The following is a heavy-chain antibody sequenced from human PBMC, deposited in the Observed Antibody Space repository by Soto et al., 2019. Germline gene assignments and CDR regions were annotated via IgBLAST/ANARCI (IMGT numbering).Heavy chain of an antibody. V-gene: IGHV3-30*01. D-gene: IGHD3-3*01. J-gene: IGHJ4*01. CDR1: GFTFSNNA. Sequence: LRLSCVGSGFTFSNNAMHWVRQAPGKGLGWVAFISYDSSEIFYADSVKGRFTISRDNPENTLFLHMNSPRADDTAVYYCAIARVADSSRDHWGQGILVTVSS. CDR3: AIARVADSSRDH. CDR2: ISYDSSEI.